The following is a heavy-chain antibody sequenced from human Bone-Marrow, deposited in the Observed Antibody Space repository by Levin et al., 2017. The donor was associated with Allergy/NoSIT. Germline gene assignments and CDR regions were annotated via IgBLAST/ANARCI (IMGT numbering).Heavy chain of an antibody. V-gene: IGHV4-39*02. D-gene: IGHD6-19*01. Sequence: PSETLSLTCTVSGGSISSSSYYWGWIRQPPGKGLEWIGSIYYSGSTYYNPSLKSRVTISVDTSKNQFSLKLSSVTAADTAVYYCARDSSSTGGIAVADSGYAFDSWGQGTMVTVSS. CDR2: IYYSGST. CDR1: GGSISSSSYY. J-gene: IGHJ3*02. CDR3: ARDSSSTGGIAVADSGYAFDS.